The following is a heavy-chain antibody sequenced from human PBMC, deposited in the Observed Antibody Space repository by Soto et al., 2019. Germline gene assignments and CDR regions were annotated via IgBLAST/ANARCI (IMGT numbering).Heavy chain of an antibody. V-gene: IGHV5-51*01. CDR1: GYSLTSYW. J-gene: IGHJ3*02. CDR3: ARLSGGGNSVKPDAFDI. Sequence: PGESLKISCKGSGYSLTSYWIGWVRQMPGKGLEWMGIIYPGDSDTRYSPSFQGQVTISADKSISTAYLQWSSLKASDTAMYYCARLSGGGNSVKPDAFDIWGQGTMVTVSS. CDR2: IYPGDSDT. D-gene: IGHD2-21*02.